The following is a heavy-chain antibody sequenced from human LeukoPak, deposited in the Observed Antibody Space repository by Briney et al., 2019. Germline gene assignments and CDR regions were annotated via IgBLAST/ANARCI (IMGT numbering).Heavy chain of an antibody. J-gene: IGHJ4*02. Sequence: GGSLRLSCAASGFTFINAWMAWVRQAPGKGLEWVGRIKAKAHGGTIEYAAPVKGRFTISRDDSKDTLYLQMNSLKTEDTAVYYCTTDGVGVEGATYDNWGQGTLVSVSS. CDR2: IKAKAHGGTI. CDR3: TTDGVGVEGATYDN. V-gene: IGHV3-15*01. CDR1: GFTFINAW. D-gene: IGHD1-26*01.